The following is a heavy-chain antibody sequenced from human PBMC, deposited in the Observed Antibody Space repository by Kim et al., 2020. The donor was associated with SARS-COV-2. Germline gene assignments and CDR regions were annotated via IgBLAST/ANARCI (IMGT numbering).Heavy chain of an antibody. J-gene: IGHJ6*02. Sequence: SETLSLTCAVYGGSFSGYYWSCVRQPPGKGLEWIGEIIHSGSTNYNPSLKSRVTISVDTSKNQFSLKLSSVTAADTAVYYCARGKGSSWYYYGMDVWGQGTTVTVSS. CDR1: GGSFSGYY. CDR2: IIHSGST. V-gene: IGHV4-34*01. D-gene: IGHD6-13*01. CDR3: ARGKGSSWYYYGMDV.